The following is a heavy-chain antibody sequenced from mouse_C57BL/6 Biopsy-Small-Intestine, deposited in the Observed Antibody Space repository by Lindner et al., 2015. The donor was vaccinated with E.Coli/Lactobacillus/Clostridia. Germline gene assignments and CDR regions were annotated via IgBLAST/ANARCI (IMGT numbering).Heavy chain of an antibody. Sequence: SVKVSCKASGYIFTDYHIHWVRQAPGQGLEWMGGSMLRVVSQTNAQSFQGRVSITNDTSINTAFLELRRLKSDDTAVYYCARDKVRSNWNGDNYFYYFGMDVWGQGTTVTVSS. V-gene: IGHV1-18*01. CDR3: ARDKVRSNWNGDNYFYYFGMDV. D-gene: IGHD1-1*01. CDR1: GYIFTDYH. CDR2: SMLRVVS. J-gene: IGHJ1*01.